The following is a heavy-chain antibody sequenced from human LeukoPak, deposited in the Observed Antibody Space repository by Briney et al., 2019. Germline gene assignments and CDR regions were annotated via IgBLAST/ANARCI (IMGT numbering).Heavy chain of an antibody. CDR3: ARLTPVLEVDY. CDR1: GGSTSSSSHY. Sequence: SETLSLTCTVSGGSTSSSSHYWGWIRQPPGKGLEWIGNIYYSGSTYYNSSLKSRLTISVDTSKNQFSLKLSSVTAAVTAVYYCARLTPVLEVDYWGQGTLVTVSS. J-gene: IGHJ4*02. V-gene: IGHV4-39*01. D-gene: IGHD5-24*01. CDR2: IYYSGST.